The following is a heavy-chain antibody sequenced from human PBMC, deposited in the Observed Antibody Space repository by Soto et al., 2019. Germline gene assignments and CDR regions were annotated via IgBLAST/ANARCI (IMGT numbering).Heavy chain of an antibody. CDR3: ARDNVAVGGYYYGMDV. V-gene: IGHV3-23*01. CDR1: GFTFSSYA. Sequence: GGSLRLSCAASGFTFSSYAMSWVRQAPGKGLEWVSAISGSGGSTYYADSVKGRFTISRDNSKNTLYLQMNSLRAEDTAVYYCARDNVAVGGYYYGMDVWGQGTTVTVSS. CDR2: ISGSGGST. D-gene: IGHD6-13*01. J-gene: IGHJ6*02.